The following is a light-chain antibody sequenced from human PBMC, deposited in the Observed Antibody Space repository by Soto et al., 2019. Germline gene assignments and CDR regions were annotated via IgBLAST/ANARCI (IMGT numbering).Light chain of an antibody. Sequence: DIQMTQAPSTRPASVADSGTISCRASQNINAWLAWYQQKPGKAPKLLIYDVSTLDSGVPSRFSGSASGTDFTLTISSLQPEDFATYYCQQSYSTPRTFGQGTKVDIK. J-gene: IGKJ1*01. CDR2: DVS. V-gene: IGKV1-39*01. CDR3: QQSYSTPRT. CDR1: QNINAW.